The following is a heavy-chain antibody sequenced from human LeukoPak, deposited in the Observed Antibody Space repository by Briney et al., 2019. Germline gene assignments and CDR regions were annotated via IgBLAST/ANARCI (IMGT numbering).Heavy chain of an antibody. V-gene: IGHV4-59*08. D-gene: IGHD2-21*02. Sequence: SETLSLTCTVSGGSISSYYWSWIRQPPGKGLEWIGYIYYSGSTNYNPSLKSRVTISVDTSKNQFSLKLSSVTAADTAVYYCARGQVVTAIPVDYWGQGTLVTVSS. J-gene: IGHJ4*02. CDR3: ARGQVVTAIPVDY. CDR2: IYYSGST. CDR1: GGSISSYY.